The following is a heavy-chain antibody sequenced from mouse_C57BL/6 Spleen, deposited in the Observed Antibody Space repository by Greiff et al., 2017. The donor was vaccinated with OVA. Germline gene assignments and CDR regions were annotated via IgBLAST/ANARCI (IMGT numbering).Heavy chain of an antibody. J-gene: IGHJ2*01. CDR1: GYSITSGYY. V-gene: IGHV3-6*01. CDR3: ARGGYGSPFDY. D-gene: IGHD1-1*01. CDR2: ISYDGSN. Sequence: EVKLMESGPGLVKPSQSLSLTCSVTGYSITSGYYWNWIRQFPGNKLEWMGYISYDGSNNYNPSLKNRISITRDTSKNQFFLKLNSVTTEDTATYYCARGGYGSPFDYWGQGTTLTVSS.